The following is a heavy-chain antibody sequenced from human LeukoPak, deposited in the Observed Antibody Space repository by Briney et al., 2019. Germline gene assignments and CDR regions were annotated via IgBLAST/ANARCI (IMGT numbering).Heavy chain of an antibody. D-gene: IGHD6-13*01. V-gene: IGHV4-59*12. Sequence: SETLSLTCTVSGGSTSSDYWSWIRQSPGKGLEWVGYVYNSGDTGKNPSLKSRVTISVDTSKNQFSLKLSSVTAADTAVYYCARGRRPPVVFSGTLQLVQPTFDYWGQGTLVTVSS. CDR2: VYNSGDT. CDR3: ARGRRPPVVFSGTLQLVQPTFDY. J-gene: IGHJ4*02. CDR1: GGSTSSDY.